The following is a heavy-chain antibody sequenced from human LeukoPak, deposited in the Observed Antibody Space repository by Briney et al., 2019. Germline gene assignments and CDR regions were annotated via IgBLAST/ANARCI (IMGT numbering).Heavy chain of an antibody. Sequence: SVKVSCKASGFTFTSSAMQWVRQARGQRLEWIGWIVVGSGNTNCAQKFQERVTITRDMSTSTAYMELSSLRSEDTAVYYCAAARYYYGSGSSDYYYYMDVWGKGTTVTVSS. D-gene: IGHD3-10*01. V-gene: IGHV1-58*02. CDR1: GFTFTSSA. CDR2: IVVGSGNT. J-gene: IGHJ6*03. CDR3: AAARYYYGSGSSDYYYYMDV.